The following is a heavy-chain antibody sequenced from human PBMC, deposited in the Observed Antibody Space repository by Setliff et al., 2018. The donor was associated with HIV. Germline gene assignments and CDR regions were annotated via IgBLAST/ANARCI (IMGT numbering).Heavy chain of an antibody. J-gene: IGHJ6*03. D-gene: IGHD7-27*01. CDR2: MHTSGNT. V-gene: IGHV4-4*07. CDR1: GDSISGYY. Sequence: PSETLSLTCTSSGDSISGYYWSWIRQPAGKGLEWIGRMHTSGNTNYNPSLKSRVTMSVDTSKNQFYLHLSSVTAADTAVYYCARVSPLTHYYYMDMWGKGTTVTVSS. CDR3: ARVSPLTHYYYMDM.